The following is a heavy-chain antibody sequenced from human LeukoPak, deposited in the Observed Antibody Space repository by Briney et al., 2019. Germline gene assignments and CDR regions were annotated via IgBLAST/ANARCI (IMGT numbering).Heavy chain of an antibody. Sequence: PGGSLRLSCAASGFTFSSYAMHWVRQAPGKGLEWVAQIWLGGSNKYYADSVRGRFTISRDQSKNTLFLQMNSLRAEDTALYYCAKDGQSFAPYAMDAWGQGTTVTVSS. J-gene: IGHJ6*02. D-gene: IGHD2-21*01. CDR3: AKDGQSFAPYAMDA. CDR1: GFTFSSYA. V-gene: IGHV3-30*02. CDR2: IWLGGSNK.